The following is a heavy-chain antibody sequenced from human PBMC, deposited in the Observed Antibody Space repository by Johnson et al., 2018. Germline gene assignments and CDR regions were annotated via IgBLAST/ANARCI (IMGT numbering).Heavy chain of an antibody. Sequence: EVQLVESGGGLVKPGGSLRLSCAASGFTFSSYSMNWVRQAPGKGLEWVSSISSSSSYIYYADSVKGRFTISRVNAKNSLYLQMNSLKTEDTAVYYCTRTGTTGPPSYYYYMDVWGKGTAVTVSS. CDR2: ISSSSSYI. CDR3: TRTGTTGPPSYYYYMDV. CDR1: GFTFSSYS. V-gene: IGHV3-21*03. J-gene: IGHJ6*03. D-gene: IGHD1-14*01.